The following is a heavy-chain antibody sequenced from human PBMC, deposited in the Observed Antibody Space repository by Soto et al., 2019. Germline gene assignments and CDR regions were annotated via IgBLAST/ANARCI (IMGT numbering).Heavy chain of an antibody. Sequence: QLVQSGAAVKKAGESLRISCQGSGYYFAYYWVGWVRQKPVKGLEWVGSIYPHDSDTRYSQTLQGQITLSAHKSTNAAYVQWSSLKASDTAMYYCVRLAGYDFSDSMDVWGQGTTVIVSS. CDR2: IYPHDSDT. V-gene: IGHV5-51*01. D-gene: IGHD3-3*01. CDR1: GYYFAYYW. J-gene: IGHJ6*02. CDR3: VRLAGYDFSDSMDV.